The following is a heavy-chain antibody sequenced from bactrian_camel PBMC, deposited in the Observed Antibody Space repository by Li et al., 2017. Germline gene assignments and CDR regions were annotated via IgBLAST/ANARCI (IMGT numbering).Heavy chain of an antibody. D-gene: IGHD4*01. CDR3: AAGSDWASLATTEYEH. CDR1: GYWSNSNC. CDR2: IYTAGAL. Sequence: QVQLVESGGGSVQAGGSLRLSCVASGYWSNSNCMAWFRRPSGREREGVATIYTAGALYYADSVKGRFTISQDNAEHTVYLQMTGLKPDDTAMYYCAAGSDWASLATTEYEHWGQGTQVTVS. J-gene: IGHJ4*01. V-gene: IGHV3S53*01.